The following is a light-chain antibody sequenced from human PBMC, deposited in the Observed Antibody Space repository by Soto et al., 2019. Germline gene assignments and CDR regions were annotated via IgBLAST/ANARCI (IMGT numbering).Light chain of an antibody. CDR1: QSVSSSY. CDR2: DAS. Sequence: EIVLTQSPGTLSLSPGERATLSCRASQSVSSSYLAWYQQKPGQAPRLLIRDASSRATGIPDRFSGSGSGTDFTLTISRLEPEDFAVYYCQQYGTSYTFGQGTKLEIK. J-gene: IGKJ2*01. V-gene: IGKV3-20*01. CDR3: QQYGTSYT.